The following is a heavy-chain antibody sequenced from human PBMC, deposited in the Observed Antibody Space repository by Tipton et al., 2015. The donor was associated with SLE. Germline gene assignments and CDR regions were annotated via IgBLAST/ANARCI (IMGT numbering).Heavy chain of an antibody. CDR1: GFTVSSNY. CDR3: VRDNGGWVPFFDY. D-gene: IGHD2-8*01. Sequence: LRLSCAASGFTVSSNYMTWIRQPPGKGLEWIGYMSYSGNTYYNPSLKSRVSISIDTAKNQLSLKLSSVTAADTAVYYCVRDNGGWVPFFDYWGQGILVTVSS. CDR2: MSYSGNT. J-gene: IGHJ4*02. V-gene: IGHV4-30-4*02.